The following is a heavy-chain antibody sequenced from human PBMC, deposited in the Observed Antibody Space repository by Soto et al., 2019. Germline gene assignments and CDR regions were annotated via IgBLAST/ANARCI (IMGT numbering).Heavy chain of an antibody. V-gene: IGHV3-23*01. D-gene: IGHD3-10*01. Sequence: GGSLRLSCAASGFTFSSYAMSWVRQAPGKGLEWVSAISGSGGSTYYADSVKGRFTISRDNSKNTLYLQMNSLRAEDTAVYYGATISPGTMVRGVITPPFDYWGQGTLVTVSS. CDR1: GFTFSSYA. J-gene: IGHJ4*02. CDR2: ISGSGGST. CDR3: ATISPGTMVRGVITPPFDY.